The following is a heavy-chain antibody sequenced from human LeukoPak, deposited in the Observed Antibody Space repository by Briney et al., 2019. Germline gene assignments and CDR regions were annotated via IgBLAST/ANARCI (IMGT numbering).Heavy chain of an antibody. J-gene: IGHJ4*02. V-gene: IGHV4-61*02. D-gene: IGHD6-19*01. CDR1: GDSISSGSYY. Sequence: SQTLSLTCTVSGDSISSGSYYWGWIRQPAGKGLERIGRIYTSGSTNYNPSLKSRVTISLDTSKNQFSLELSSVTAADTALYYCATDGSSGWRYYFDYWGQGTLVTVSS. CDR3: ATDGSSGWRYYFDY. CDR2: IYTSGST.